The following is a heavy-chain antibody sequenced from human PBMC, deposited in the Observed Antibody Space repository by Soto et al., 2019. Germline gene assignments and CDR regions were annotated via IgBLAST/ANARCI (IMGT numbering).Heavy chain of an antibody. J-gene: IGHJ4*02. CDR2: VTPRNGDT. CDR3: ARGGSYWARRHYFDS. Sequence: QVQLVQSGAEMKKPGASVKVSCKASGYTFTSYDINWVRQAAGQGPEWMGSVTPRNGDTAFAQKCQGRVTVTSNTSMSTVYMELSNLRSDDTAVYYCARGGSYWARRHYFDSWGQGTLVTVSS. D-gene: IGHD2-8*02. V-gene: IGHV1-8*02. CDR1: GYTFTSYD.